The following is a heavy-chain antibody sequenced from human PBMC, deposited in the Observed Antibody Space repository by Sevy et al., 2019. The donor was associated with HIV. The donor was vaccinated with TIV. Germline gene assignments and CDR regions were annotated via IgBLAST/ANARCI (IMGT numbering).Heavy chain of an antibody. CDR2: ISGSGGIT. Sequence: GGSLRLSCAASGFTLTNYAMSWVRQAPGKGLEWVSVISGSGGITYYADSVKGRFTISRDISKNTLYLQMNSLRAEDTAVYYCAKGIDRSVHKFDYWGQRTLVTVSS. CDR3: AKGIDRSVHKFDY. J-gene: IGHJ4*02. D-gene: IGHD2-15*01. CDR1: GFTLTNYA. V-gene: IGHV3-23*01.